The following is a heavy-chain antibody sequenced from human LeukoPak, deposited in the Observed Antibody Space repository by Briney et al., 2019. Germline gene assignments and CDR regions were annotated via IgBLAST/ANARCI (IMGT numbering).Heavy chain of an antibody. CDR2: RYHSGSS. CDR3: AGATSTSMGLRYFDY. CDR1: GGSLSNYY. Sequence: SSETLSLTCTVSGGSLSNYYWSWIRQPPGKGPEWMGYRYHSGSSNYNPSLKGRVTISVDTSKNQFSLKLTSVTAADTAVYYCAGATSTSMGLRYFDYWGQGSLVTVSS. J-gene: IGHJ4*02. D-gene: IGHD2/OR15-2a*01. V-gene: IGHV4-59*01.